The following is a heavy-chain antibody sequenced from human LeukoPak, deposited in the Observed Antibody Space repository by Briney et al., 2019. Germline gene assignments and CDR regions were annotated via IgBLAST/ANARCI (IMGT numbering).Heavy chain of an antibody. CDR2: IYYSGGT. Sequence: SETLFLTCAVSGNSISSGGYSWSWIRQPPGKGREWIGFIYYSGGTYYNPSLKSRVTISVDRSKNQFSLKLSSVTAADTAVYYCAREGDYGDMVYWGQGTLVTVSS. J-gene: IGHJ4*02. CDR3: AREGDYGDMVY. V-gene: IGHV4-30-2*01. CDR1: GNSISSGGYS. D-gene: IGHD4-17*01.